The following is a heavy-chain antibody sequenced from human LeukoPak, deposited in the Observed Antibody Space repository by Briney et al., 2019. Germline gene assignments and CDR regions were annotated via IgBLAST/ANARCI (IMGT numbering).Heavy chain of an antibody. CDR3: ARYSSGWYGGSDDLDY. D-gene: IGHD6-19*01. CDR1: GGSFSGYY. V-gene: IGHV4-34*01. CDR2: INHSGST. J-gene: IGHJ4*02. Sequence: PSETLSLTCAVYGGSFSGYYWSWIRQPPGKGLEWIGEINHSGSTNYNPSLKSRVTISVDTSKNQFSLKLSSVTAADTAVYYCARYSSGWYGGSDDLDYWGQGTLVTVSS.